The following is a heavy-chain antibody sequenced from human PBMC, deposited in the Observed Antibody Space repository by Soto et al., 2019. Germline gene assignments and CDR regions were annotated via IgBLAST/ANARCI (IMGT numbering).Heavy chain of an antibody. Sequence: PSETLSLTCTVSGGSISSYYWSWIRQPPGKGLEWIGYIYYSGSINYNPSLKSRVTISVDTSKNQFSLKLSSVTAADTAVYYCARDYTYYSYYGMDVWGQGTTVTVSS. CDR1: GGSISSYY. CDR2: IYYSGSI. J-gene: IGHJ6*02. CDR3: ARDYTYYSYYGMDV. V-gene: IGHV4-59*01.